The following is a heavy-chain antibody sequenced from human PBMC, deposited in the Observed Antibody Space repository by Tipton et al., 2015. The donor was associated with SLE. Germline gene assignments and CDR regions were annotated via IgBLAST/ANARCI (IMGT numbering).Heavy chain of an antibody. CDR2: ISYDGSNK. Sequence: SLRLSCAASGFTFSIYAMHWVRQAPDKGLDWVAVISYDGSNKYYADSVKGRFTISRDNSKNTLYLQMNSLRAEDTAVYFCATQLLYNFDYWGQGTLVTVSS. V-gene: IGHV3-30*04. J-gene: IGHJ4*02. CDR3: ATQLLYNFDY. D-gene: IGHD2-2*02. CDR1: GFTFSIYA.